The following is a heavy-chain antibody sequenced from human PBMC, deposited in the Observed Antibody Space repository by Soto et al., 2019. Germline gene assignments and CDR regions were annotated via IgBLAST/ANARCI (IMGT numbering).Heavy chain of an antibody. Sequence: QVQLVESGGGVVQPGRSLRLSCSASGFTFSRSAMHWVRLAPGKGLEWVAVILFDGSKTFYADSVKGRFTISRDNSKNTLDLQMNSLSVEDTAMYYCARSYSSGWVGAFDLWGQGTMVTVSS. D-gene: IGHD6-19*01. CDR2: ILFDGSKT. CDR3: ARSYSSGWVGAFDL. J-gene: IGHJ3*01. CDR1: GFTFSRSA. V-gene: IGHV3-30*04.